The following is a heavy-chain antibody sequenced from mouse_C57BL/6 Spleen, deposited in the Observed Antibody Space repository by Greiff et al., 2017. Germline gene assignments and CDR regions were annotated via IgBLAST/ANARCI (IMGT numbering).Heavy chain of an antibody. V-gene: IGHV5-4*01. Sequence: EVQGVESGGGLVKPGGSLKLSCAASGFTFSSYAMSWVRQTPEKRLEWVATISDGGSYTYYPDNVKGRFTISRDNAKNNLYLQMSHLKSEDTAMYYCARGTTPVATGAMDYWGQGTSVTVSS. J-gene: IGHJ4*01. D-gene: IGHD1-1*01. CDR2: ISDGGSYT. CDR3: ARGTTPVATGAMDY. CDR1: GFTFSSYA.